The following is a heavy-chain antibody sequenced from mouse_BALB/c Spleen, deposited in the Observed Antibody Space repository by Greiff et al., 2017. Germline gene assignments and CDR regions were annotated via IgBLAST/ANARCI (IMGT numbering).Heavy chain of an antibody. Sequence: EVQLQESGGGLVKPGGSLKLSCAASGFTFSSYAMSWVRQTPEKRLEWVASISSGGSTYYPDSVKGRFTISRDNARNILYLQMSSLRSEDTAMYYCAREEIYYDYLFDYWGQGTTLAVSS. D-gene: IGHD2-4*01. J-gene: IGHJ2*01. CDR2: ISSGGST. CDR3: AREEIYYDYLFDY. CDR1: GFTFSSYA. V-gene: IGHV5-6-5*01.